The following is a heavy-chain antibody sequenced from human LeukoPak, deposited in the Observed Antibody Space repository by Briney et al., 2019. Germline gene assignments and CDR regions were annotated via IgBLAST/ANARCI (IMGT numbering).Heavy chain of an antibody. CDR2: LGISGDYA. V-gene: IGHV3-23*01. D-gene: IGHD3-10*01. CDR1: GFTLSSYA. J-gene: IGHJ4*02. CDR3: AKANYYGSGSYLFDY. Sequence: QSGGSLRLSCVASGFTLSSYAVSWVRQAPGKGLQWVSSLGISGDYAWYAGSVKGRFTISRDNAKNSLYLQMNSLRAEDTALYYCAKANYYGSGSYLFDYWGQGTLVTVSS.